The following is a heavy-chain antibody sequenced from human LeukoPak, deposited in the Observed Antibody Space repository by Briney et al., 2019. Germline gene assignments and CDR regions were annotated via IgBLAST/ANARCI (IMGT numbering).Heavy chain of an antibody. Sequence: SETLSLTCTVSGGSISSSSYYWGWICQPPGKGLEWIGSIYYSGSTYYNPSLKSRVTISVDTSKNQFSLKLSSVTAADTAVYYCARFYCSSGSCHSTRENWFDPWGQGTLVTVSS. CDR3: ARFYCSSGSCHSTRENWFDP. D-gene: IGHD2-15*01. CDR1: GGSISSSSYY. V-gene: IGHV4-39*07. J-gene: IGHJ5*02. CDR2: IYYSGST.